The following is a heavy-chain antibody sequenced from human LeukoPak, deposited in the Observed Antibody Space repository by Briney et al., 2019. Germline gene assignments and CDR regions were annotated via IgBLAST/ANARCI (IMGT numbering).Heavy chain of an antibody. CDR3: ARDLGGSFGSYDY. J-gene: IGHJ4*02. Sequence: GGSLRLSCAASGFPFSRYSMYWVRQAPGKGLEWVSYISSSGTTIFYADSVKGRFTISRDNAKNSLYLQMNNLRAGDTAVFYCARDLGGSFGSYDYWGQGTLVTVSS. V-gene: IGHV3-48*04. CDR1: GFPFSRYS. CDR2: ISSSGTTI. D-gene: IGHD1-26*01.